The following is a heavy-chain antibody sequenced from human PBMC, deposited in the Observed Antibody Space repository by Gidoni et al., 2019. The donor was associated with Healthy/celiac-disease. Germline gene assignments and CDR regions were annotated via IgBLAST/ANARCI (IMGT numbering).Heavy chain of an antibody. CDR1: GGTFSSYA. V-gene: IGHV1-69*01. CDR2: LIPIFGTA. J-gene: IGHJ3*02. Sequence: VKVSCKASGGTFSSYAISWVRQAPGQGLEWMGGLIPIFGTANYAQKFQGRVTITADESTSTAYMELSSLRSEDTAVYYCAREDCGGDCYFDAFDIWGQGTMVTVSS. D-gene: IGHD2-21*02. CDR3: AREDCGGDCYFDAFDI.